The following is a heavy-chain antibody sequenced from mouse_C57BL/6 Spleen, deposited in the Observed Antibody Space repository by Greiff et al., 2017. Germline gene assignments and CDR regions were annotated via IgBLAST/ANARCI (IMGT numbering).Heavy chain of an antibody. Sequence: QVQLQQPGPGLVQPSQSLSITCTVSGFSLTSSGVHWVRQSPGKGLEWLGVIWSGGSTDYNAAFISRLSISKDNSKSQVFFKMNSLQADDTAIYYCARGGSSLDYWGQGTTLTVSS. CDR1: GFSLTSSG. J-gene: IGHJ2*01. CDR3: ARGGSSLDY. CDR2: IWSGGST. V-gene: IGHV2-2*01. D-gene: IGHD1-1*01.